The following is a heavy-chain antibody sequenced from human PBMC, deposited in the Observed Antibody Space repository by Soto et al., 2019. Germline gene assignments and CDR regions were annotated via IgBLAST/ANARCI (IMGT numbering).Heavy chain of an antibody. D-gene: IGHD2-2*01. CDR1: GGTFSSYT. Sequence: QVQLVQSGAEVKKPGSSVKVSCKTSGGTFSSYTFSWVRRAPGQGLEWMVGFIPLFRPATYAQKFQGRVTITADQSTTTAYLELSGLWFEDTAVYYCARDFGSTNFFDMDVWGQGTTVTVSS. CDR2: FIPLFRPA. V-gene: IGHV1-69*01. J-gene: IGHJ6*02. CDR3: ARDFGSTNFFDMDV.